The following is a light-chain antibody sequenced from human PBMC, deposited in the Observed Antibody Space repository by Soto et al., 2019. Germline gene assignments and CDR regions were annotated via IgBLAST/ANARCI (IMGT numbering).Light chain of an antibody. V-gene: IGLV1-51*02. Sequence: QAVVTQPPSVSAAPGQKVTISCSGSSSNIGNNYVSWYQQLPGTAPKLLIYENNKRPSGIPDRFSGSKSGTSATLGITGLQTGDEADYYCGTWDSSLGVFGGGTKVTVL. CDR1: SSNIGNNY. J-gene: IGLJ3*02. CDR2: ENN. CDR3: GTWDSSLGV.